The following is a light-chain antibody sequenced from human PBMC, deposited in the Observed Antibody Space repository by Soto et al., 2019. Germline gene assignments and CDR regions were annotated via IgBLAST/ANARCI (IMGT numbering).Light chain of an antibody. CDR1: QSISTY. CDR3: QQSYSTAGT. J-gene: IGKJ1*01. V-gene: IGKV1-39*01. CDR2: AAS. Sequence: DIQMTQSPSSLSASVGDRVTVTCRASQSISTYLNWYQQKPGKAPNLLIYAASTLQSGVPSRFSGSGSGTDFTLTISSLQPEDFATYYCQQSYSTAGTFGQGATVEI.